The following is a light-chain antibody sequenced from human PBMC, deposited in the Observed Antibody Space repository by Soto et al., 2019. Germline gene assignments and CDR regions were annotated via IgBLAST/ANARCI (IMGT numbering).Light chain of an antibody. J-gene: IGLJ2*01. CDR3: CSSAGSSTFEV. Sequence: QSALTQPASVSGSPGQSITISCTGTSSDVGSYNLVSWYQQHPGKAPKLMIYEGSKRPSGVSNRFSGSKSGNPASLTISGLQAEDAADYYSCSSAGSSTFEVFGGGTTLTVL. V-gene: IGLV2-23*03. CDR1: SSDVGSYNL. CDR2: EGS.